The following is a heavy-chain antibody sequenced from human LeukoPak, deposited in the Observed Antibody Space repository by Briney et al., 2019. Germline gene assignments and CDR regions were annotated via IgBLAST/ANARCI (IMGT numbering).Heavy chain of an antibody. CDR2: LYSGGST. Sequence: GGSLRLSCVASGFSVSSDYMTWVRQAPGKGLEWVSVLYSGGSTYYADSVKGRFTISRDNSKNTLYLQMNSLRAEDTAVYYCAKDEGYYYYGMDVWGQGTTVTVSS. J-gene: IGHJ6*02. CDR1: GFSVSSDY. CDR3: AKDEGYYYYGMDV. V-gene: IGHV3-53*05.